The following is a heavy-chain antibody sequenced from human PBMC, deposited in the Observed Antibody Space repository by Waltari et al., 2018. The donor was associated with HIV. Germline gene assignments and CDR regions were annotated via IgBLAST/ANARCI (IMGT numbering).Heavy chain of an antibody. CDR3: AKTTMSFENFFDT. J-gene: IGHJ4*02. Sequence: EVQLVESGGDLVQPGRSLRLSCSASGFIFDDYAMHWIRQTPGKGLEWVSGISWTGTYVDYADSVKGRFTISRDNAKNSLYLQMENLRIEDTAFYYCAKTTMSFENFFDTWGRGTLVTVSS. CDR2: ISWTGTYV. D-gene: IGHD3-9*01. CDR1: GFIFDDYA. V-gene: IGHV3-9*01.